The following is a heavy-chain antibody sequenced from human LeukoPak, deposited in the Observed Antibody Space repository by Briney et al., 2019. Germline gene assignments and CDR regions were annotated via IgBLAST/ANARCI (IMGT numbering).Heavy chain of an antibody. D-gene: IGHD3-10*01. CDR2: INPNSGGT. V-gene: IGHV1-2*02. Sequence: PSVKLSCNSSGYTFTCYYMHWVRHAPGQGLEWMGWINPNSGGTNYSQKFQGRVTMTRDTSISTAYMELSRLRSDDTAVYYCARDGSSNGLGENWFDPWGQGTLVTVSS. CDR1: GYTFTCYY. J-gene: IGHJ5*02. CDR3: ARDGSSNGLGENWFDP.